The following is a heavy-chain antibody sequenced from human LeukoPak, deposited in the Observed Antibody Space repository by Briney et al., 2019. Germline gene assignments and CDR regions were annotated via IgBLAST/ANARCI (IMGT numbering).Heavy chain of an antibody. CDR2: IIPIFGTA. CDR3: ARDGYGDYVGGDY. D-gene: IGHD4-17*01. Sequence: VASVKVSCKASGCTFSSYAISWVRQAPGQGLEWMGGIIPIFGTANYAQKFQGRVTITADESTSTAYMELSSLRSEDTAVYYCARDGYGDYVGGDYWGQGTLVTVSS. J-gene: IGHJ4*02. V-gene: IGHV1-69*13. CDR1: GCTFSSYA.